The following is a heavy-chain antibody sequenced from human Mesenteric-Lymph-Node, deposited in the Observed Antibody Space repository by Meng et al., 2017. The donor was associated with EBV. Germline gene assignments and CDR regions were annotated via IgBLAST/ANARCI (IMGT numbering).Heavy chain of an antibody. CDR1: GFSLLTRGVA. Sequence: QVTLKESCPTLVNPTQTLPLTCTFSGFSLLTRGVAVSWIRQPPGKALECLGIIYWDDDKHYSPSLKSRLTITRDTSKSQVVLTMTNMDPVDTATYYCSHRRSDFAGNIIVDYWGHGTLVTVSS. V-gene: IGHV2-5*02. CDR3: SHRRSDFAGNIIVDY. J-gene: IGHJ4*01. CDR2: IYWDDDK. D-gene: IGHD6-13*01.